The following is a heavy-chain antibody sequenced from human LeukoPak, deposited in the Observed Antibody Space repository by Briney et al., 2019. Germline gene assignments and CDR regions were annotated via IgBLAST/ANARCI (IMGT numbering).Heavy chain of an antibody. CDR1: GYTFSDHY. V-gene: IGHV1-2*02. CDR2: INPNNGAT. CDR3: ARGALDHETVTNYFEK. J-gene: IGHJ4*02. Sequence: GASVKVSCKASGYTFSDHYIQWVRQAPGQGLEWLGWINPNNGATSYARKFRGRVTMTRDTSISTAYMELSRLGSDDTAVYYCARGALDHETVTNYFEKWGQGTLVTVFS. D-gene: IGHD4-17*01.